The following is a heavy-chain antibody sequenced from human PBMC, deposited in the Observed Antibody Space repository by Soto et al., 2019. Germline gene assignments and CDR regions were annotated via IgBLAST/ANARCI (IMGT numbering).Heavy chain of an antibody. CDR3: AGDHGSGWYPNWFDP. J-gene: IGHJ5*02. CDR1: GFTFSSYE. Sequence: GGSLRLSCAASGFTFSSYEMNWVRQAPGKGLEWVSYISSSGSTIYYADSVKGRFTISRDNAKNSLYLQMNSLRAEDTAVYYCAGDHGSGWYPNWFDPWGQGTLVTVSS. D-gene: IGHD6-19*01. V-gene: IGHV3-48*03. CDR2: ISSSGSTI.